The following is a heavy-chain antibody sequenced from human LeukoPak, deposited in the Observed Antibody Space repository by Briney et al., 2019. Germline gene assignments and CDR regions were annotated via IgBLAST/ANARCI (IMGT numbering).Heavy chain of an antibody. D-gene: IGHD3-22*01. CDR3: AKETTSGYGAFDI. V-gene: IGHV3-23*01. Sequence: GGSLRLSCAASGFTFSSYAMSWVRQAPGKGLEWVSGISGSGGSTYYADSVKGRFTISRDNSKNTLYLQMNSLRAEDTAVCYCAKETTSGYGAFDIWGQGTMVTVSS. J-gene: IGHJ3*02. CDR1: GFTFSSYA. CDR2: ISGSGGST.